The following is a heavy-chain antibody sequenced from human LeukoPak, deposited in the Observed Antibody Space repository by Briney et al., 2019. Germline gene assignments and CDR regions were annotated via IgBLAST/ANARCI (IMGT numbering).Heavy chain of an antibody. Sequence: ASVDPSFKASGYTFTNYGITWVRQAPGQGLEWMGWISAYNGNTNYAQKLQGRVTMTIDKTTSTAYMELRSLRSDDTAVYYCARGGANCSGGRCPLNWFDPWGQGPPVTVTS. V-gene: IGHV1-18*01. J-gene: IGHJ5*02. CDR3: ARGGANCSGGRCPLNWFDP. CDR1: GYTFTNYG. D-gene: IGHD2-15*01. CDR2: ISAYNGNT.